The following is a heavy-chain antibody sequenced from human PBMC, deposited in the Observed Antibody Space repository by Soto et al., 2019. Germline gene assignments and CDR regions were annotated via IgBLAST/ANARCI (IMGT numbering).Heavy chain of an antibody. CDR3: ARGERITIFGVVHGDAFDI. Sequence: ASVKVSCKASGYTFTGYYMHWVRQAPGQGLEWMGWINPNSGGTNYAQKFQGWVTMTRDTSISTAYMELSRLRSDDTAVYYCARGERITIFGVVHGDAFDIWGQGTMVTVSS. D-gene: IGHD3-3*01. V-gene: IGHV1-2*04. J-gene: IGHJ3*02. CDR2: INPNSGGT. CDR1: GYTFTGYY.